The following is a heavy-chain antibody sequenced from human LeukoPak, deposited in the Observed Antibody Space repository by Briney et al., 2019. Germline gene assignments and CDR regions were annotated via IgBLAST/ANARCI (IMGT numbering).Heavy chain of an antibody. CDR1: GFTFSSYS. CDR2: ISYDGSNK. D-gene: IGHD2/OR15-2a*01. Sequence: PGGSLRLSCAASGFTFSSYSMNWVRQAPGKGLEWVAVISYDGSNKYYADSVKGRFTISRDNSKNTLYLQMNSLRAEDTAVYYCAKEVRFEYYWGQGTLVTVSS. CDR3: AKEVRFEYY. J-gene: IGHJ4*02. V-gene: IGHV3-30*18.